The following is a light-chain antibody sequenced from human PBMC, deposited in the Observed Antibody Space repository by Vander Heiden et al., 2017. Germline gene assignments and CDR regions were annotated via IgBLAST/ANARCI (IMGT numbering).Light chain of an antibody. CDR1: PCLPHRNVYTY. CDR3: MQALQTPYT. Sequence: DIAMTQSPLSLPVTPGEPASVSCRSSPCLPHRNVYTYLDWYLQKPAQSPQLLIYLGSNRASRVPDRFSGSGSCTDFTLKISRVEAEDVGVYYCMQALQTPYTFGQGTKLEIK. J-gene: IGKJ2*01. CDR2: LGS. V-gene: IGKV2-28*01.